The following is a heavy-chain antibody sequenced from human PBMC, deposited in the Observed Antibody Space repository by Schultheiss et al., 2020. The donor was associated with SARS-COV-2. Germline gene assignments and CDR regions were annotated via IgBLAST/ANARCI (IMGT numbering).Heavy chain of an antibody. CDR2: ISYDGSNK. CDR1: GFTFDDYA. V-gene: IGHV3-30*04. Sequence: GGSLRLSCAASGFTFDDYAMHWVRQAPGKGLEWVAVISYDGSNKYYADSVKGRFTISRDNSKNTLYLQMNSLRAEDTAVYYCARDASAVVHQYYGMDVWGQGTTVTVSS. J-gene: IGHJ6*02. D-gene: IGHD6-19*01. CDR3: ARDASAVVHQYYGMDV.